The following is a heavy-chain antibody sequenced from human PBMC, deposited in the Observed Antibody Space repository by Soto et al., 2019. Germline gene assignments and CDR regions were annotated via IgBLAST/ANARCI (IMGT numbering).Heavy chain of an antibody. V-gene: IGHV3-9*01. CDR1: GFTFDDYA. CDR3: AKAYSYSTAGDAFDI. CDR2: ISWNSGSI. J-gene: IGHJ3*02. D-gene: IGHD5-18*01. Sequence: GGSLRLSCLASGFTFDDYAMHWVRQAPGKGLEWVSGISWNSGSIGYADSVKGRFTISRDNAKNSLYLQMNSLRAEDTALYYCAKAYSYSTAGDAFDIWGQGTMVTVSS.